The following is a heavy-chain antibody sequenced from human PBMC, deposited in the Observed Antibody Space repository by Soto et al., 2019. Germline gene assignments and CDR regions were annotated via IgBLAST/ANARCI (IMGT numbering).Heavy chain of an antibody. CDR3: ARSIVVVTALDY. CDR2: ISVYNGNT. V-gene: IGHV1-18*01. D-gene: IGHD2-21*02. CDR1: GYTFSDYG. Sequence: ASVKVSCKASGYTFSDYGITWVRQAPGQGLEWMGWISVYNGNTNSAQKLQGRVTMTTDTSASTAYMELSSLRSEDTAVYYCARSIVVVTALDYWGQGTLVTVS. J-gene: IGHJ4*02.